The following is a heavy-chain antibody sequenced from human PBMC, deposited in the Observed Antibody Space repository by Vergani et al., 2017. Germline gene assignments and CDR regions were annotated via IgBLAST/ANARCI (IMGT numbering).Heavy chain of an antibody. CDR3: ARDGVGGGWFDP. CDR1: GGSFSGYY. J-gene: IGHJ5*02. CDR2: INHSGST. V-gene: IGHV4-34*01. Sequence: QVQLQQWGAGLLKPSETLSLTCAVYGGSFSGYYWSWIRQPPGKGLEWIGEINHSGSTNYNPSLKSRVNISVDTSKNQFSLKLSSVTAADTAGYYCARDGVGGGWFDPWGQGTLVTVSS. D-gene: IGHD1-26*01.